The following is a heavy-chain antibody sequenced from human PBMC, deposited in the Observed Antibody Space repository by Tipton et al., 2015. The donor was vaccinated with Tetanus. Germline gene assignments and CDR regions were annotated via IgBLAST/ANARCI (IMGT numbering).Heavy chain of an antibody. CDR3: AGEAYCSDGICFPGDFVN. CDR1: GFMFSTAV. V-gene: IGHV3-30*04. J-gene: IGHJ4*02. Sequence: SLRLSCAASGFMFSTAVVHWVRQAPGKGLEWVAVVSSDGSQGQYADSVKGRFTISRDNSKNTLYLQMNSPRAEDTAVFFCAGEAYCSDGICFPGDFVNWGQGTLVPVPS. CDR2: VSSDGSQG. D-gene: IGHD2-15*01.